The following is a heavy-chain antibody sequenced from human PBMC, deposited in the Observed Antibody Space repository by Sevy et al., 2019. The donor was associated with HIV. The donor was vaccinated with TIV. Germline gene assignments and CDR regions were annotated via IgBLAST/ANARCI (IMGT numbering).Heavy chain of an antibody. CDR1: GFRFNYHN. J-gene: IGHJ4*02. Sequence: GGSLRLSCAASGFRFNYHNMNWVRQAPGKGLEWISYISNSGSTTYLAESVRGRFTISRVNAKNSLFLEMDNLTDEDTAVYYCAREGNGERQTIPLDSWGRGIQVTVSS. CDR3: AREGNGERQTIPLDS. CDR2: ISNSGSTT. V-gene: IGHV3-48*02. D-gene: IGHD6-25*01.